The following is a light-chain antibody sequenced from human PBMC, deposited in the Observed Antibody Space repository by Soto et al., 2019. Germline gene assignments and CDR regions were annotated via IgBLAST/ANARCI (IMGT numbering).Light chain of an antibody. Sequence: IVLDQYRAAEPCVGEESSTRCCRASQSVGTYLAWYQQRPGHPPRLLIYATSNRATGIPARFSGSGSGTHFTLTIYALQPDDSAVYFGPQRTYWHTFGPGTKWIS. CDR1: QSVGTY. CDR2: ATS. CDR3: PQRTYWHT. V-gene: IGKV3-11*01. J-gene: IGKJ3*01.